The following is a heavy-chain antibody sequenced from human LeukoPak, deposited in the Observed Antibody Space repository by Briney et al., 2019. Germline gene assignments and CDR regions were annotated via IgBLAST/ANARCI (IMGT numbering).Heavy chain of an antibody. CDR3: ARDWRAECGNDCYSTYFDY. CDR1: GFTFSSYG. D-gene: IGHD2-21*02. Sequence: GGSLRLSCAASGFTFSSYGMFWVRQAPGKGLEWVAVISFDGSNKFYADSVKGRFTISRDNFNNTLHLQMTSLRAEDTAVYYCARDWRAECGNDCYSTYFDYWGQGTLVTVSS. V-gene: IGHV3-30*03. J-gene: IGHJ4*02. CDR2: ISFDGSNK.